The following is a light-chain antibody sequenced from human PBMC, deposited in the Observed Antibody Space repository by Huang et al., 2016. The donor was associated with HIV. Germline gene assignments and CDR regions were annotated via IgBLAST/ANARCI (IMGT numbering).Light chain of an antibody. Sequence: EIVMTQSPATLSVSPGERATLPCRASQRFSSNLAWYQQKPGQAPRLLTYGAATRATGIPARFSGSGSGTEFTLTISSLQSEDFAVYYCQQYNNWPRTFGQGTKVEIK. CDR3: QQYNNWPRT. J-gene: IGKJ1*01. CDR1: QRFSSN. CDR2: GAA. V-gene: IGKV3-15*01.